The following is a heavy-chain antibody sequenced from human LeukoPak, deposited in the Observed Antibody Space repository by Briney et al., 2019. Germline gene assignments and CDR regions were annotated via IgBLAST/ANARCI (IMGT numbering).Heavy chain of an antibody. Sequence: SETLSLTCAVSGGAISSNYWSWIRQPPGKGLDWIGYIHTSGSTNYIPSLKSRVTISVDTSKNQFSLKLSSVTAADTAVYYCARLVYSLDGSGYNWFDPWGQGTLVTVSS. CDR2: IHTSGST. CDR3: ARLVYSLDGSGYNWFDP. V-gene: IGHV4-4*09. D-gene: IGHD2-15*01. J-gene: IGHJ5*02. CDR1: GGAISSNY.